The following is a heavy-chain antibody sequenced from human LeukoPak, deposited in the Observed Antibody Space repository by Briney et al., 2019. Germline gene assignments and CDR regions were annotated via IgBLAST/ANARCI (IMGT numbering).Heavy chain of an antibody. CDR2: INPNSGGT. D-gene: IGHD6-13*01. Sequence: ASVKVSCKASGYTFTGYYMHWVRQAPGQGLEWMGWINPNSGGTNYAQKFQGRVTMTRDTSISTAYMELSRLRSDDTAVYYCAREVSGIAAAGPGVDYYYMDVWGKGTTVTVSS. CDR1: GYTFTGYY. J-gene: IGHJ6*03. V-gene: IGHV1-2*02. CDR3: AREVSGIAAAGPGVDYYYMDV.